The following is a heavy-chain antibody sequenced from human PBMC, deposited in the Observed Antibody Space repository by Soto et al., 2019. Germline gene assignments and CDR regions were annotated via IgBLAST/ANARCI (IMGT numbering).Heavy chain of an antibody. D-gene: IGHD2-15*01. CDR3: ERGEGYCGGGSCCGYYYGMDV. Sequence: QVQLVESGGGVVQPGRSLRLSCAASGFTFSSYAMHWVRQAPGKGLEWVAVISYGGSNKYYADSVKGRFTTSRDNSKNGLYVQMNGLGAEDTAVYYCERGEGYCGGGSCCGYYYGMDVWGQGTTVTVSS. J-gene: IGHJ6*02. V-gene: IGHV3-30-3*01. CDR1: GFTFSSYA. CDR2: ISYGGSNK.